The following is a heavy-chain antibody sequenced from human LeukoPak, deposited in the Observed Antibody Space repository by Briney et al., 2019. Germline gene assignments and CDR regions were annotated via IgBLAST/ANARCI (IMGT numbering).Heavy chain of an antibody. Sequence: ASVNVSCKASGYTFTGYYMHWVRQAPGQGLEWMGWINPNSGGTNYAQKVQGRVTMTRDTSISTAYMELSRLRSDDTAVYYCARDQTQTTYYDFWSGYLSVGEYYYYYMDVWGKGTTVTVSS. V-gene: IGHV1-2*02. CDR1: GYTFTGYY. CDR2: INPNSGGT. J-gene: IGHJ6*03. D-gene: IGHD3-3*01. CDR3: ARDQTQTTYYDFWSGYLSVGEYYYYYMDV.